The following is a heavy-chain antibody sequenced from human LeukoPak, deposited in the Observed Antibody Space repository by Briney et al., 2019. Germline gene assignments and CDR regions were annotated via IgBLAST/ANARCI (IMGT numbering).Heavy chain of an antibody. J-gene: IGHJ4*02. CDR3: ARVLGFGSGGWLVSHYFDY. D-gene: IGHD6-19*01. CDR1: GGSISSSNW. CDR2: IYHSGST. V-gene: IGHV4-4*02. Sequence: SGTLSLTCAVSGGSISSSNWWSWVRQPPGKGLEWIGEIYHSGSTNYNPSLKGRVTISVDTSKNQFSLKLSSVTAADTAVYYCARVLGFGSGGWLVSHYFDYWGQGTLVAVSS.